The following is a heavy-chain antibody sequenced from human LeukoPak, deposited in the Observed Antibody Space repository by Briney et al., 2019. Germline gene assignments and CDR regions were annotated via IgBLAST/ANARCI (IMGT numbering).Heavy chain of an antibody. Sequence: SETLSLTCAVYGGSFSGYYWSWIRQPPGKGLEWIGEINHSGSTNYNPSLKSRVTISVDTSKNQFSLKLSSVTAADTAVYYCARGRRRQWLVHLFDYWGQGTLVTVSS. D-gene: IGHD6-19*01. CDR3: ARGRRRQWLVHLFDY. CDR2: INHSGST. J-gene: IGHJ4*02. V-gene: IGHV4-34*01. CDR1: GGSFSGYY.